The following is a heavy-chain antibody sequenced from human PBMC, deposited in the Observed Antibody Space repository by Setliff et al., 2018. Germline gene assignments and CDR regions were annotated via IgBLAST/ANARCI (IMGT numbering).Heavy chain of an antibody. Sequence: ASVKVSCKTSGYSFTVFGISWVRQAPGQGLEWMGWISPYYGSTNYAQKFQGRVTITTDESTSTAYMEMSSLRSEDTAVYYCATFRGYTYGYDYWGQGTLVTVSS. D-gene: IGHD5-18*01. J-gene: IGHJ4*02. CDR2: ISPYYGST. V-gene: IGHV1-18*01. CDR1: GYSFTVFG. CDR3: ATFRGYTYGYDY.